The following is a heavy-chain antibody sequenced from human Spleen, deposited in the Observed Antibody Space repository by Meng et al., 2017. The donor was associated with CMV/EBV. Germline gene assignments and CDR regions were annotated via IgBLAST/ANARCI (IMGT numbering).Heavy chain of an antibody. CDR3: ARDGAIGSYPHDY. CDR2: IYSGGST. J-gene: IGHJ4*02. CDR1: GFTVSSNY. Sequence: VQVVESGGGSVQAGGSLRLSCAASGFTVSSNYMSWVRQAPGKGLEWVSVIYSGGSTYYADSVKGRFTISRDNSKNTLYLQMNSLRAEDTAVYYCARDGAIGSYPHDYWGQGTLVTVSS. V-gene: IGHV3-66*01. D-gene: IGHD1-26*01.